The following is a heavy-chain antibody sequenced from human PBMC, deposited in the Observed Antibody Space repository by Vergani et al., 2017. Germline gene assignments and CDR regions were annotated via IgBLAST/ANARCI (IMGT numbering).Heavy chain of an antibody. Sequence: EVQLVESGGGLVQPGRSLRLSCAASGFTFDDYAMHWVRQAPGKGLEWVSGISWNSGSIGYADSVKGRFTISRDNAKNSLYLQMNSLRAEDTALYYCAKDSSTKYYYMDVWGKGTTVTVSS. V-gene: IGHV3-9*01. CDR1: GFTFDDYA. D-gene: IGHD2-2*01. J-gene: IGHJ6*03. CDR2: ISWNSGSI. CDR3: AKDSSTKYYYMDV.